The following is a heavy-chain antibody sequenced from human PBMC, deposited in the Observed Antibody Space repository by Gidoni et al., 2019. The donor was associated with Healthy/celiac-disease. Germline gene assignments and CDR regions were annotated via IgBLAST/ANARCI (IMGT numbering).Heavy chain of an antibody. CDR3: ARGRRYYYGSGSYYKGQYYYYGMDV. CDR2: IKRSGST. J-gene: IGHJ6*02. Sequence: QVQLQQWGAGLLKPSETLSLTCAVYGGSSSGYYWSWIRQPPGKGLEWIGEIKRSGSTNYNPSLKSRVTISVDTSKNPFSLKLSSVTAADTAVYYCARGRRYYYGSGSYYKGQYYYYGMDVWGQGTTVTVSS. V-gene: IGHV4-34*01. D-gene: IGHD3-10*01. CDR1: GGSSSGYY.